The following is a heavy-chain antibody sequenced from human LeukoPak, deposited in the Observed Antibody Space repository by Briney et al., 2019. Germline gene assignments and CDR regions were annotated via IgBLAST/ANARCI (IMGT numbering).Heavy chain of an antibody. Sequence: PGGSLRLSCAASGFTFSSYAMSWVRQAPGKGLEWVSAISGSGSSTYYADSVKGRFTISRDNSKNTLHLQMNSLRAEDTAVYYCAKGADWGNYDSSGYQWYFDYWGQGTLVTVSS. J-gene: IGHJ4*02. CDR1: GFTFSSYA. V-gene: IGHV3-23*01. CDR3: AKGADWGNYDSSGYQWYFDY. D-gene: IGHD3-22*01. CDR2: ISGSGSST.